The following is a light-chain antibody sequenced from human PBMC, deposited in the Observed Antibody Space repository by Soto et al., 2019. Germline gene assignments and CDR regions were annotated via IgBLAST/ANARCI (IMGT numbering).Light chain of an antibody. Sequence: EIVVTQSPGTLSLSPGERATLSCRASQSVSSNHLAWYQQKPGQAPRLLIYGGSTRATGIPVRFSGSGSETEFTLTITRLEPEDFAMYYCQQYSSSRTFGQGTKVDIK. CDR3: QQYSSSRT. J-gene: IGKJ1*01. CDR1: QSVSSNH. CDR2: GGS. V-gene: IGKV3-20*01.